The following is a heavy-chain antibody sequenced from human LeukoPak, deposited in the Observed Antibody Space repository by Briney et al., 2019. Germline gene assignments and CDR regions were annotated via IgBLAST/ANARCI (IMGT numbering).Heavy chain of an antibody. J-gene: IGHJ4*02. D-gene: IGHD3-22*01. CDR3: ARAPPYYYDSSGGFDY. V-gene: IGHV4-38-2*02. Sequence: PSETLSLTCTVSGGSISSYYWSWIRQPPGKGLEWIGSIYHSGSTYYNPSLKSRVTISVDTSKNQFSLKLSSVTAADTAVYYCARAPPYYYDSSGGFDYWGQGTLVTVSS. CDR1: GGSISSYY. CDR2: IYHSGST.